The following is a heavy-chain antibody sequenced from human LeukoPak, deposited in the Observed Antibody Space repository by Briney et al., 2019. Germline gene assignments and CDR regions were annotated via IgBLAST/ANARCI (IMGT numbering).Heavy chain of an antibody. J-gene: IGHJ3*02. V-gene: IGHV1-69*13. CDR2: IIPSFGTA. Sequence: GASVKVSCKAAGGTFSGYAISWVRQAPGQGLEWMGGIIPSFGTANYAQKVQGRVTITADESTSTAYMELSSLRSEDTAVYYCARGSGYVSAFDIWGQGTMVTVSS. CDR3: ARGSGYVSAFDI. D-gene: IGHD3-10*01. CDR1: GGTFSGYA.